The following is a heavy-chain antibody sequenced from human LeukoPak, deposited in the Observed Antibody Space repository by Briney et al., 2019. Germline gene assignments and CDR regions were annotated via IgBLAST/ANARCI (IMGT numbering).Heavy chain of an antibody. D-gene: IGHD1-26*01. J-gene: IGHJ5*02. Sequence: SVKVSCKASGGTFSSYAISWVRQAPGQGLEWMGGIIPIFGTANYAQKFQGRVTITADKSTGTAYMELSSLRSEDTAVYYCARGGDYYIHNNWFDPWGQGTLVTVSS. CDR1: GGTFSSYA. CDR3: ARGGDYYIHNNWFDP. V-gene: IGHV1-69*06. CDR2: IIPIFGTA.